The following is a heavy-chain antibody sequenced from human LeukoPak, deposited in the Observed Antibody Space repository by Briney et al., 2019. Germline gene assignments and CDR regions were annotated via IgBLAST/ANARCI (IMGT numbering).Heavy chain of an antibody. Sequence: GGSLRLSCAASGFTFSSYAMSWVRQAPGKGLEWVSAISGSGGSTYYADSVKGRFTISRDNSKNTLYLQMNSLRAEDTAVYYCAKDPLGGSGSHDYYYYGMDVWGQGTTVTVSS. CDR1: GFTFSSYA. D-gene: IGHD3-10*01. J-gene: IGHJ6*02. CDR3: AKDPLGGSGSHDYYYYGMDV. V-gene: IGHV3-23*01. CDR2: ISGSGGST.